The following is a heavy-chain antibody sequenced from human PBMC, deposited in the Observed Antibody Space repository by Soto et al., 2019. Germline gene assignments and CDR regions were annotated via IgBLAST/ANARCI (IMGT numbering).Heavy chain of an antibody. CDR3: AKDMWQQLVLDAFDI. D-gene: IGHD6-13*01. V-gene: IGHV3-9*01. Sequence: EVQLVESGGGLVQPGRSLRLSCAASGFTFDDYAMHWVRQAPGKGLEWVSGISWNSGSIGYADSVKGRFTISRDNAKNSLYLQMNSLRAEDTALYYCAKDMWQQLVLDAFDIWGQGTMVTVSS. J-gene: IGHJ3*02. CDR2: ISWNSGSI. CDR1: GFTFDDYA.